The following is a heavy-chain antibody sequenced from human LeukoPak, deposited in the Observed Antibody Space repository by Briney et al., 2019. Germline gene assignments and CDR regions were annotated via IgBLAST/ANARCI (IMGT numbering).Heavy chain of an antibody. CDR2: IYYSGST. CDR3: ARLNSSGWYIWFDP. J-gene: IGHJ5*02. Sequence: SETLSLTCTVSGGSISSYYWSWIRQPAGKGLEWIGYIYYSGSTNYNPSLKSRVTISVDTSKNQFSLKLSSVTAADTAVYYCARLNSSGWYIWFDPWGQGTLVTVSS. D-gene: IGHD6-19*01. CDR1: GGSISSYY. V-gene: IGHV4-59*01.